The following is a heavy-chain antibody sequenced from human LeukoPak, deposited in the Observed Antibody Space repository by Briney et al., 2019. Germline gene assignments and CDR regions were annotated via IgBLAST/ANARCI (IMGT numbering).Heavy chain of an antibody. D-gene: IGHD1-1*01. V-gene: IGHV3-21*01. Sequence: GGSLRLSCTASGFSFSDYSMNWFRQAPGKGLEWVSSISRRSRHVYYAGSVKGRFTISRDNAWNSLYLQMNSLRAEDMAVYFCGSDLLGSGSTTAYLHHWGQGTLVTVSS. CDR1: GFSFSDYS. J-gene: IGHJ1*01. CDR2: ISRRSRHV. CDR3: GSDLLGSGSTTAYLHH.